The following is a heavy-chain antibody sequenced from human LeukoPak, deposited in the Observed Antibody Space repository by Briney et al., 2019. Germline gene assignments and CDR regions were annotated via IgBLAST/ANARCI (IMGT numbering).Heavy chain of an antibody. Sequence: GGSLRLSCAASGFTFSNAWMNWVRQAPGKGLEWVGRIKAKTEGGTTDYAAPVKGRFTISRDDSKNTVYLQMNSLKTEDTAVYYCASYGSGSHDYWGQGSLVTVSS. CDR3: ASYGSGSHDY. CDR2: IKAKTEGGTT. D-gene: IGHD3-10*01. CDR1: GFTFSNAW. J-gene: IGHJ4*02. V-gene: IGHV3-15*01.